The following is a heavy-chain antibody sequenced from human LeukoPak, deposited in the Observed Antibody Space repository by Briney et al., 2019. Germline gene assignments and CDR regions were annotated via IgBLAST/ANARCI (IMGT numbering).Heavy chain of an antibody. Sequence: GGSLRLSCAASAFTFSNYAMSWVRQAPGKGLEWASGISGNGGNTYYADSVKGRFTISRDNSKNTLYLQMNSPRAEDTGVYYCASGSGTYYSSYYYYGMDVWGQGTTVTVSS. J-gene: IGHJ6*02. CDR2: ISGNGGNT. CDR1: AFTFSNYA. V-gene: IGHV3-23*01. D-gene: IGHD1-26*01. CDR3: ASGSGTYYSSYYYYGMDV.